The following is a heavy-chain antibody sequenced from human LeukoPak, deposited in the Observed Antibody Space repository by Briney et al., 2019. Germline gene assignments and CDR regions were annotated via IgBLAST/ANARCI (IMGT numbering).Heavy chain of an antibody. CDR2: ISSSGSTI. V-gene: IGHV3-11*01. J-gene: IGHJ6*02. CDR1: GFTFSDYY. CDR3: ARAPYYYDSSGYYLVHGMDV. Sequence: GGSLRLSCAASGFTFSDYYMSWICQAPGKGLEWVSYISSSGSTIYYADSVKGRFTISRDNAKNSLYLQMNSLRAEDTAVYYCARAPYYYDSSGYYLVHGMDVWGQGTTVTVSS. D-gene: IGHD3-22*01.